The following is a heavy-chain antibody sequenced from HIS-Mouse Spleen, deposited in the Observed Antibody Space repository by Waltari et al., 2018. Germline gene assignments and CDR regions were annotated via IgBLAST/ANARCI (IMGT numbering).Heavy chain of an antibody. V-gene: IGHV4-39*07. Sequence: QLQLQESGPGLVKPSETLSLTCTVSGGSISSSSYYWGWIRQPPGKGLEWIGSIYYRGRTSDNPSLKSRVTISVDTSKNQFSLKLSSVTAADTAVYYCARDTRYCTNGVCDAFDIWGQGTMVTVSS. CDR2: IYYRGRT. CDR1: GGSISSSSYY. J-gene: IGHJ3*02. D-gene: IGHD2-8*01. CDR3: ARDTRYCTNGVCDAFDI.